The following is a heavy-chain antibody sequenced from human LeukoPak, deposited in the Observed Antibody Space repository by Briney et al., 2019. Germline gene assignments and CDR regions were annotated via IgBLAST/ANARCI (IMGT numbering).Heavy chain of an antibody. CDR3: ARVQWAYYYDSSGHFDL. Sequence: SETLSLTCTVSGGSISSYCWSWIRQPPGKGLEWIGYIYYSGSTNYNPSLKSRVTISVETSKNQFSLKLSSVPAADTAVYYCARVQWAYYYDSSGHFDLWGRGTLVTVSS. CDR1: GGSISSYC. D-gene: IGHD3-22*01. CDR2: IYYSGST. J-gene: IGHJ2*01. V-gene: IGHV4-59*01.